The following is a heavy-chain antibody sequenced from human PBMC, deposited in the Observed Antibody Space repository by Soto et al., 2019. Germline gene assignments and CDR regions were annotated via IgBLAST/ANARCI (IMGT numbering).Heavy chain of an antibody. CDR3: ARRVGYCTNGVCYIEDAFDI. CDR2: IDPSDSYT. CDR1: GYSFTSYW. Sequence: EVQLVQSGAEVKKPGESLRISCKGSGYSFTSYWISWVRQMPGKGLEWMGRIDPSDSYTNYSPSFQGHVTISADKSISTAYLQWSSLKASDTAMYYCARRVGYCTNGVCYIEDAFDIWGQGTMVTVSS. D-gene: IGHD2-8*01. J-gene: IGHJ3*02. V-gene: IGHV5-10-1*03.